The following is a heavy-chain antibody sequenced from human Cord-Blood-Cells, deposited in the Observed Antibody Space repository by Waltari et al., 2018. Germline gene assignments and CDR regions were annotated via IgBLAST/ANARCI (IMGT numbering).Heavy chain of an antibody. CDR1: GGSISSYY. D-gene: IGHD7-27*01. V-gene: IGHV4-59*08. CDR2: IYYSGST. J-gene: IGHJ2*01. CDR3: ARHQLGINNWYFDL. Sequence: QVQLQESGPGLVKPSETLSLTCTVPGGSISSYYWSWIRQPPGKGLEWIGYIYYSGSTNYHPSLKSRVTISVDTSKNQFSLKLSSVTAADTAVYYCARHQLGINNWYFDLWGRGTLVTVSS.